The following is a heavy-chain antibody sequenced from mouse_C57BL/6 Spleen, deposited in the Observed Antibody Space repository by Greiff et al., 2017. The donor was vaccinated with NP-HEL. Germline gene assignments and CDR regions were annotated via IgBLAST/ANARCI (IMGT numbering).Heavy chain of an antibody. CDR2: IYPRSGNT. D-gene: IGHD1-1*01. CDR3: ASYYGSSFPFDY. Sequence: QVHVKQSGAELARPGASVKLSCKASGYTFTSYGISWVKQRTGQGLEWIGEIYPRSGNTYYNEKFKGKATLTADKSSSTAYMELRSLTSEDSAVYFCASYYGSSFPFDYWGQGTTLTVSS. CDR1: GYTFTSYG. V-gene: IGHV1-81*01. J-gene: IGHJ2*01.